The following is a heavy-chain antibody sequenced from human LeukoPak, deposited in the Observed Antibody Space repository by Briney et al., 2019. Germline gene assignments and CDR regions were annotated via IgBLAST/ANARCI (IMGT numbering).Heavy chain of an antibody. J-gene: IGHJ4*02. V-gene: IGHV4-39*07. CDR1: GGSISSSSYY. Sequence: PSETLSLTCTVSGGSISSSSYYWGWIRQPPGKGLEWIGSIYYSGSTYYNPSLKSRVTISVDTSKNQFSLKLSSVTAADTAVYYCARGTTMIVGYYFDYWGQGTLVTVSS. D-gene: IGHD3-22*01. CDR2: IYYSGST. CDR3: ARGTTMIVGYYFDY.